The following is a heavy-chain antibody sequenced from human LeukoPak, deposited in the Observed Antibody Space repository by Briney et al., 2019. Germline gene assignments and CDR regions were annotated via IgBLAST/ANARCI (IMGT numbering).Heavy chain of an antibody. V-gene: IGHV1-8*01. D-gene: IGHD6-13*01. CDR2: MNPNSGNT. J-gene: IGHJ4*02. Sequence: ASVKVSCKASGYTFTSYDINWVRQATGQGLEWMGWMNPNSGNTGYAQKSQGRVTMTRNTSISTAYMELSSLRSEDTAVYYCARVKYSSSWYVRRQKDFDYWGQGTLVTVSS. CDR3: ARVKYSSSWYVRRQKDFDY. CDR1: GYTFTSYD.